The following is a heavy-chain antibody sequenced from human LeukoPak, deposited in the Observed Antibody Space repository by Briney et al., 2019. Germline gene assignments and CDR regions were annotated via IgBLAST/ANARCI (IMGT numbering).Heavy chain of an antibody. V-gene: IGHV1-69*01. Sequence: SVKVSCKASGGTFSSYAISWVRQAPGQGLEWMGGIIPIFGTANYAQKFQGRVTITADESTSTAYMELSSLRSEDTAVYYCARVVVAAAGASYNWFDPWGQGTLVTVSS. CDR3: ARVVVAAAGASYNWFDP. CDR2: IIPIFGTA. D-gene: IGHD6-13*01. CDR1: GGTFSSYA. J-gene: IGHJ5*02.